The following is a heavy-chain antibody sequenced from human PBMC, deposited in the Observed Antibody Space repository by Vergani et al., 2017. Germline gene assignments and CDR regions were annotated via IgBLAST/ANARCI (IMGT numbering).Heavy chain of an antibody. CDR1: GGSISSGDYY. CDR3: AREVAARRYYYYYMDV. V-gene: IGHV4-30-4*08. D-gene: IGHD6-6*01. J-gene: IGHJ6*03. CDR2: IYYSGST. Sequence: QVQLQESGPGLVKPSQTLSLTCTVSGGSISSGDYYWSWIRQPPGKGLEWIGYIYYSGSTYYNPSLKSRVTISVDTSKNQFSLKLSSVTAADTAVYYCAREVAARRYYYYYMDVWGKGTTVTVSS.